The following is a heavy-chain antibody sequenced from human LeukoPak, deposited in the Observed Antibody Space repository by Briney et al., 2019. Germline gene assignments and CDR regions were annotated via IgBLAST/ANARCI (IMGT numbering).Heavy chain of an antibody. D-gene: IGHD4-23*01. J-gene: IGHJ4*02. CDR1: GFTFSIYA. CDR3: AILTVVDY. V-gene: IGHV3-23*01. Sequence: GSLRLSCAASGFTFSIYAMNWVRQAPGKGLEWISTVSASGGSTYYTDSIEGRFTISRDNSKNTLYLQMNSLRADDTAAYYCAILTVVDYWGQGTLVTVSS. CDR2: VSASGGST.